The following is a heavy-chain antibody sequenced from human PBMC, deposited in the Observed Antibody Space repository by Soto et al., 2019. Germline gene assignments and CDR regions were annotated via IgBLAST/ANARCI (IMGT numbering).Heavy chain of an antibody. V-gene: IGHV3-9*01. CDR1: GFTXDDYA. D-gene: IGHD3-16*02. CDR2: ISWNSGSI. CDR3: AKGMFQRDYIWGSYRPHFFDY. Sequence: GGSLRLSCAASGFTXDDYAMHWVRQAPGKGLEWVSAISWNSGSIDYADSVKGRFTISRDNAKNSLYLQMNSLRAEDTAVYYCAKGMFQRDYIWGSYRPHFFDYWGQGALVTFSS. J-gene: IGHJ4*02.